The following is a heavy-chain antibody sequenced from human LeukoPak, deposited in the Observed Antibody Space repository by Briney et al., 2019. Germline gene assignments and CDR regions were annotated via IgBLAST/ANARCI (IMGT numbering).Heavy chain of an antibody. CDR3: ARSSQSSSTSFDY. Sequence: SETLSLTCTVSAGSINGYYWSWIRQPPGKGLEWIGFIYYTGTTKYNPSLKSRVTLSVDTSRNQCSLKLTSVTAADTAVYYCARSSQSSSTSFDYWGQGALVTVSS. CDR1: AGSINGYY. V-gene: IGHV4-59*01. J-gene: IGHJ4*02. CDR2: IYYTGTT. D-gene: IGHD6-6*01.